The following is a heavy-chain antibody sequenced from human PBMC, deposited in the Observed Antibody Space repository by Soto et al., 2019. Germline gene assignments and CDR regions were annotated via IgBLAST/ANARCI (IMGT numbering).Heavy chain of an antibody. J-gene: IGHJ4*02. CDR2: ISAYNGNT. V-gene: IGHV1-18*04. Sequence: ASVKVSCKASGYTFTSCGISWVRQAPGQGLEWMGWISAYNGNTNYAQKLQGRVTMTTDTSTSTAYMELRSLRSGDTAVYYCARDSHYYDSSGYSPDFDYWGQGTLVTVSS. D-gene: IGHD3-22*01. CDR3: ARDSHYYDSSGYSPDFDY. CDR1: GYTFTSCG.